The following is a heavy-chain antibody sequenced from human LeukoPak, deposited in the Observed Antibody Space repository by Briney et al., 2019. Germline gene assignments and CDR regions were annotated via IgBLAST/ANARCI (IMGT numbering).Heavy chain of an antibody. CDR2: ISAYNGNT. J-gene: IGHJ4*02. V-gene: IGHV1-18*01. CDR3: ARTVYYDSSGYYPIGDYFDY. D-gene: IGHD3-22*01. CDR1: GHTFTSYG. Sequence: ASVKVSCKASGHTFTSYGISWVRQAPGQGLEWMGWISAYNGNTNYAQKLQGRVTMTTDTSTSTAYMELRSLRSDDTAVYYCARTVYYDSSGYYPIGDYFDYWGQGTLVTVSS.